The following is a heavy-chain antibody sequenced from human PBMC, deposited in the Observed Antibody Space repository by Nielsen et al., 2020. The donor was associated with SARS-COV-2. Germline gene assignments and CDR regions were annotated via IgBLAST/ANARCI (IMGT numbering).Heavy chain of an antibody. V-gene: IGHV3-9*01. Sequence: SLKISCAASGFPFDDYAMHWVRQAPGKGLEWVSGISWNSGNIGYADSVKGRFTISRDNAKNSLYLQMNSLRAEDTALYYCAKLDGDYVGIWGQGTLVTVSS. CDR3: AKLDGDYVGI. CDR1: GFPFDDYA. CDR2: ISWNSGNI. D-gene: IGHD4-17*01. J-gene: IGHJ4*02.